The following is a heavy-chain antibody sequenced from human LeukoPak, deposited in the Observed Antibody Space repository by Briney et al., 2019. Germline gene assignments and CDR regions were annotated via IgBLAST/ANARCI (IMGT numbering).Heavy chain of an antibody. J-gene: IGHJ3*02. CDR1: GGSIRSYY. CDR2: IYYSGST. CDR3: ARARYVNSFYAFDI. V-gene: IGHV4-59*01. Sequence: SETLSLTCAVSGGSIRSYYWTWIRQPPGKGLEWIGYIYYSGSTNYNPSLKSRVTIFGDTSKNQFFLKLSSVTAADTAVYYCARARYVNSFYAFDIWGQGTLVTVSS. D-gene: IGHD3-9*01.